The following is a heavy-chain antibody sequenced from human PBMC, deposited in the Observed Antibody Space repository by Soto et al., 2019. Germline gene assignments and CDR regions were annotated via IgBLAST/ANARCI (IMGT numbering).Heavy chain of an antibody. CDR2: IWYDGSNK. V-gene: IGHV3-33*01. J-gene: IGHJ6*02. CDR1: GFTFSSYG. CDR3: ARGHYCSSTSCSYYGMDV. Sequence: QVQLVESGGGVVQPGRSLRLSCAASGFTFSSYGMHWVRQAPGKGLEWVAVIWYDGSNKYYADSVKGRFTISRDNSKNTLYLKMNSLRAEDTAVYYCARGHYCSSTSCSYYGMDVWGQGTTVTVSS. D-gene: IGHD2-2*01.